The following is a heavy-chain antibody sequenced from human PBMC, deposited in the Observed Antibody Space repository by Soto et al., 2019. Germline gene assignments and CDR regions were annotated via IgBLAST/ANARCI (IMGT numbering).Heavy chain of an antibody. CDR2: IYYTGST. J-gene: IGHJ5*02. CDR3: ARDVTRKRFDP. CDR1: GGSISSGGYY. Sequence: SETLSLTCTVSGGSISSGGYYWSWIRQHPGKGLEWIGYIYYTGSTYYNPSLKSRVTISLDTSKNQFSLKLSSVTAADTAVYYCARDVTRKRFDPWGQGTLVTVSS. V-gene: IGHV4-31*03.